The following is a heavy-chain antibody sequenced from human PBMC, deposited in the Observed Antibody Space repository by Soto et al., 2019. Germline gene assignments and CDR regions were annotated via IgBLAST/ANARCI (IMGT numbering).Heavy chain of an antibody. CDR3: ARVRRITMVRGAYDY. D-gene: IGHD3-10*01. CDR1: GGSFSGYY. J-gene: IGHJ4*02. Sequence: PSETLSLTCAAYGGSFSGYYWSWIRQPPGKGLEWIGEINHSGSTNYNPSLKSRVTISVDTSKNQFSLKLSSVTAADTAVYYCARVRRITMVRGAYDYWGQGTLVTVSS. V-gene: IGHV4-34*01. CDR2: INHSGST.